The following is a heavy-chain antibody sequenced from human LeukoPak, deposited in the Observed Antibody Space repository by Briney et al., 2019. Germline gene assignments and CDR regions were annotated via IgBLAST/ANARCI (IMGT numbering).Heavy chain of an antibody. CDR3: ARDRYYGSGSYLKAGYYYGMDV. CDR1: GGSFSGYY. V-gene: IGHV4-34*01. Sequence: SETLSLTCAVYGGSFSGYYWSWNREPPGKGLEWIGEINHSGSTNYNPSLKSRVTISVDTSKNQFSLKLSSVTAADTAVYYCARDRYYGSGSYLKAGYYYGMDVWGQGTTVTVSS. D-gene: IGHD3-10*01. CDR2: INHSGST. J-gene: IGHJ6*02.